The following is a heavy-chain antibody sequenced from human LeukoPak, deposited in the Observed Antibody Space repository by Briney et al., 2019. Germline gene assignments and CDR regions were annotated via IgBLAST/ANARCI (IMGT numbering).Heavy chain of an antibody. V-gene: IGHV4-59*08. CDR2: IFYSGIT. D-gene: IGHD3-10*01. CDR3: ATGSGSYYKPFDY. J-gene: IGHJ4*02. CDR1: GGSVSSYY. Sequence: SETLSLTCTVSGGSVSSYYWSWIRQPPGKGLEWIGYIFYSGITNYNPSLSLKSRVTISVDTSKNQFSLKLSSVTAADTAVYYCATGSGSYYKPFDYWGQGTLVTVSS.